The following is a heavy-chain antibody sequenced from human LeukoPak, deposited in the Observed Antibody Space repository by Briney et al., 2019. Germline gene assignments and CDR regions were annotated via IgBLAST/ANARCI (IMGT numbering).Heavy chain of an antibody. CDR1: GGSFSGYY. CDR2: INHSGST. J-gene: IGHJ6*02. CDR3: ARALVSSVEMDV. V-gene: IGHV4-34*01. Sequence: SETLSLTCAVYGGSFSGYYWSWIRQPPGKGLEWIGEINHSGSTNYTPSLKSRVTISVDTSKNQFSLKLSSVTAADTAVYYCARALVSSVEMDVWGQGTTVTVSS. D-gene: IGHD2-2*01.